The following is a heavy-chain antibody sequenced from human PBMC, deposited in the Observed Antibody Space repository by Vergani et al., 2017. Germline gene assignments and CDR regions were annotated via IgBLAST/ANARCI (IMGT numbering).Heavy chain of an antibody. D-gene: IGHD6-6*01. CDR1: GFTSAGYA. V-gene: IGHV3-9*02. Sequence: EVQLEESGGGLVLPGRSLRLSCVASGFTSAGYAMHWVRQAPGKGLEWVSGISWNSNSIGYAESVKCRFTISRDNAKNSLYLQMNSLRAEATALYYCAKDLGTSSGGGWFDPWGQGTLVTVSS. CDR3: AKDLGTSSGGGWFDP. J-gene: IGHJ5*02. CDR2: ISWNSNSI.